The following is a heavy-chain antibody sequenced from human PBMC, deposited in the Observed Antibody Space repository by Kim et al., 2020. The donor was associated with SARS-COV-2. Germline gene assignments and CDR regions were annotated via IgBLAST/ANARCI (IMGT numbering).Heavy chain of an antibody. CDR3: ARGGDSGSQFGDAFDI. CDR1: GGSISSSNW. V-gene: IGHV4-4*02. Sequence: SETLSLTCAVSGGSISSSNWWSWVRQHPGKGLEWIGEIYHSGSTNYKPSPKSRVTISVDKSKNQFSLKLSSVTAADTAVYYCARGGDSGSQFGDAFDIWGQGTMVTVSS. CDR2: IYHSGST. J-gene: IGHJ3*02. D-gene: IGHD1-26*01.